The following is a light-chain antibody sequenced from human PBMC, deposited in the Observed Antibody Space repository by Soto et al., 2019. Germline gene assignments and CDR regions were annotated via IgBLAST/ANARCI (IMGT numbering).Light chain of an antibody. Sequence: EFVLTQSPGTLSFSPVERATLSFSSSQSLANSFIAWYQQKPGQAPRLLIYDTSSRASGIPDRFSGSGSGTDFTLTISRLETEDFAVFYCQKYGTSEIIFGQGTRLEIK. J-gene: IGKJ5*01. CDR3: QKYGTSEII. CDR2: DTS. CDR1: QSLANSF. V-gene: IGKV3-20*01.